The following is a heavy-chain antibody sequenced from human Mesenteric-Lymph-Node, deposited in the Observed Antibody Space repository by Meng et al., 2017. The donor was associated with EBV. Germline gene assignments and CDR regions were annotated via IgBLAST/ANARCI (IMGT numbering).Heavy chain of an antibody. D-gene: IGHD3-22*01. V-gene: IGHV4-4*03. CDR3: AEVLNGYYYFDY. CDR1: GASISGPNW. CDR2: VYHSGST. Sequence: VGLRYPGPGLSQPPGTLSLSCAVSGASISGPNWWSWVRQPPGKGLEWIGEVYHSGSTNYNPSLKSRVSMSVDTSKNHFSLKLTSVTAADTAMYYCAEVLNGYYYFDYWGQGTLVTAPQ. J-gene: IGHJ4*02.